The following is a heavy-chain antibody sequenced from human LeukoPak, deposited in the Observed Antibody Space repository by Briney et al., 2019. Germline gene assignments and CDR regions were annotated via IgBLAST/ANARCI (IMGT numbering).Heavy chain of an antibody. Sequence: GGSLRLSCAASGFTFSSYEMNWVRQAPGKGLEWVSYISSSGSTIYYADSVKGRFTISRDNAKNSLYLQMNSLRAEDTAVYYCAREDLSGYGEIDCWGQGTLVTVSS. V-gene: IGHV3-48*03. J-gene: IGHJ4*02. CDR1: GFTFSSYE. CDR3: AREDLSGYGEIDC. D-gene: IGHD5-12*01. CDR2: ISSSGSTI.